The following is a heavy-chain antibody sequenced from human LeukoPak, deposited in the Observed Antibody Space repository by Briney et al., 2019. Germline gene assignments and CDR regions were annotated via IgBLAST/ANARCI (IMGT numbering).Heavy chain of an antibody. CDR3: VRDGPLEMATVPDFDY. V-gene: IGHV1-18*01. CDR2: ISAYNGNT. D-gene: IGHD5-24*01. CDR1: GYTFTSYG. J-gene: IGHJ4*02. Sequence: ASVKVSCKASGYTFTSYGISWVRQAPGQGLEWMGWISAYNGNTNYAQKLQGRVTMTTDTSTSTAYMELRSLRSDDTAVYYCVRDGPLEMATVPDFDYWGQGTLVTVSS.